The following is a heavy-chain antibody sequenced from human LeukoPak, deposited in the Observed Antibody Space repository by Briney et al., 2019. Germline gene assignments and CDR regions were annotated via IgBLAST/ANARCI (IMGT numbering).Heavy chain of an antibody. Sequence: PSETLSLTCTVSGGSISGNYWSWIRQPPGQGLEWIAYIHSSGYTNYNPCLKSRVTISVDTSNNQFSLKVTSVTAADTAMYYCTKRQGPTSGSYDYFDPWGQGALVTVSS. V-gene: IGHV4-4*09. J-gene: IGHJ5*02. D-gene: IGHD1-26*01. CDR2: IHSSGYT. CDR3: TKRQGPTSGSYDYFDP. CDR1: GGSISGNY.